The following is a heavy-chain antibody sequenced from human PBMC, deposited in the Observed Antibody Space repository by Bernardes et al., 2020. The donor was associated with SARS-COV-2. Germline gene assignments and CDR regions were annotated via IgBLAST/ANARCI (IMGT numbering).Heavy chain of an antibody. J-gene: IGHJ2*01. Sequence: GGSLRLSCAASGFTFSSYGMHWVRQAPGKGLEWVAVIWYDGSHKYYADSVKGRFTISRDNSKNTLYLQMNSLRAEDTAIYYCARILRDNGFGSGYYDLWGRGTLVTVSS. V-gene: IGHV3-33*01. D-gene: IGHD4-17*01. CDR2: IWYDGSHK. CDR3: ARILRDNGFGSGYYDL. CDR1: GFTFSSYG.